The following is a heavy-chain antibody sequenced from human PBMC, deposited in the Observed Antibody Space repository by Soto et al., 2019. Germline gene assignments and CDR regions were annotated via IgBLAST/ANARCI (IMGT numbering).Heavy chain of an antibody. CDR3: AKADSSSSDFDY. CDR2: ISGSGGST. V-gene: IGHV3-23*01. D-gene: IGHD6-6*01. CDR1: GFTFSSYA. J-gene: IGHJ4*02. Sequence: GESLKISCAASGFTFSSYAMSWVRQAPGKGLEWVSAISGSGGSTYYADSVKGRFTISRDNSKNTLYLQMNSLRAEDTAVYYCAKADSSSSDFDYWGQGTLVTVSS.